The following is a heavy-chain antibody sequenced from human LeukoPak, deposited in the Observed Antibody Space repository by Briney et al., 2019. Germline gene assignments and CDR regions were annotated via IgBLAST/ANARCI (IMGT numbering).Heavy chain of an antibody. D-gene: IGHD2-8*01. Sequence: SETLSLTCTVSGYSISSGYYWGWLRQLPGKGLEWIGSIFHSGKTYYNPSLKSRVTISVATSKNQFSLKLSSVTAADTAVYYCARGRMADYYYYYYMDVWGKGTTVTVSS. CDR2: IFHSGKT. V-gene: IGHV4-38-2*02. CDR1: GYSISSGYY. CDR3: ARGRMADYYYYYYMDV. J-gene: IGHJ6*03.